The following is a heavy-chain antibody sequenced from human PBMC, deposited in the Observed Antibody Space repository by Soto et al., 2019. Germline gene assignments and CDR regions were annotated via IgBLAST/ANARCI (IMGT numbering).Heavy chain of an antibody. D-gene: IGHD6-19*01. CDR1: GFTFSSYA. CDR2: VTGSGGTT. Sequence: EVQLLESGGGMVQPGGSLRLSCAASGFTFSSYAMNWVRQAPGKGLEWVSGVTGSGGTTYYADSVKGRFTISRDNSKNTLYLQMNSLRAEATALYYCAKETFIAVAGKGDSWGQGTLVTVSS. V-gene: IGHV3-23*01. CDR3: AKETFIAVAGKGDS. J-gene: IGHJ4*02.